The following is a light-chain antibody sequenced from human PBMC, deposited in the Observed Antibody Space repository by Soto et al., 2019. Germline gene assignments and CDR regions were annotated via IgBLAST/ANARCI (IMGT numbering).Light chain of an antibody. CDR1: SFNIGSGYD. Sequence: QSVLTQPPSVSGAPGQRVTISCAGISFNIGSGYDVHWYQQLPGAAPKLLIYDNNNRPSGVPDRFSGSKSGASASLAITGLQAEDEADYYCQSYDTSLSGYVFGTGTKVTVL. J-gene: IGLJ1*01. CDR2: DNN. CDR3: QSYDTSLSGYV. V-gene: IGLV1-40*01.